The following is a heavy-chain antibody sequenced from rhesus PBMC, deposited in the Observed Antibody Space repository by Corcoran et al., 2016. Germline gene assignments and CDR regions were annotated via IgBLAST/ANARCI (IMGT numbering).Heavy chain of an antibody. J-gene: IGHJ4*01. CDR1: GDSVSSTSAT. V-gene: IGHV6-1*01. D-gene: IGHD6-25*01. CDR3: VRAGGSWIHFDY. Sequence: QVQLQESGSGLVKPPQTMSLTCAISGDSVSSTSATLNWIRHSPSNDLGGQGRTNNKYKWYNDNTQSVQKRITINPNTSKNHFSLQLNSVTPEDVAVYYCVRAGGSWIHFDYWGQGVLVTVSS. CDR2: TNNKYKWYN.